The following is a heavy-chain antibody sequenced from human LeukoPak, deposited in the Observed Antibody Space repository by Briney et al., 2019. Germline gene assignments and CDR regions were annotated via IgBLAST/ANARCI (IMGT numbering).Heavy chain of an antibody. Sequence: GGSLRLSCAASGFTFSSYDMSWVRQAPGKGLEWVSYISSSGSTIYYADSVKGRFTISRDNAKNSLYLQMNSLRAEDTAVYYCVTEVSGSFPTWGQGTLVTVSS. CDR2: ISSSGSTI. J-gene: IGHJ4*02. CDR1: GFTFSSYD. V-gene: IGHV3-48*03. D-gene: IGHD1-26*01. CDR3: VTEVSGSFPT.